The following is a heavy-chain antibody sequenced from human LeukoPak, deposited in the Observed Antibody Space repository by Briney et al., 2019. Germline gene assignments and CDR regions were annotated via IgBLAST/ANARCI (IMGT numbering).Heavy chain of an antibody. D-gene: IGHD6-6*01. J-gene: IGHJ4*02. CDR2: INTSGST. CDR3: ACGSSSSWVDY. Sequence: SETLSLTCTVSGGSISSYYWSWIRQPPGKGLEWIGRINTSGSTNYNPSLKSRVTMSVDTSKNQFSLKLSSVTAADTAVYYCACGSSSSWVDYWGQGTLVTVSS. V-gene: IGHV4-4*07. CDR1: GGSISSYY.